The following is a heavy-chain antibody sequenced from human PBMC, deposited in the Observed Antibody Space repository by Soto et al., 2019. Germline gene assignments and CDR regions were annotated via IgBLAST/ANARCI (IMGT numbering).Heavy chain of an antibody. CDR2: XXXXXGST. D-gene: IGHD3-3*01. J-gene: IGHJ5*02. V-gene: IGHV3-23*01. CDR1: XXXFXSYX. Sequence: EVQLLESGGGLVQPGGSLRLSCXASXXXFXSYXMXXXXQAPXXXLEXVSXXXXXXGSTYYADSVKGRFTISRDNSKNTLYLQMNSLRAEDTAVYYCAKVPKPNYDFWSGYTQIGNWFDPWGQGTLVTVSS. CDR3: AKVPKPNYDFWSGYTQIGNWFDP.